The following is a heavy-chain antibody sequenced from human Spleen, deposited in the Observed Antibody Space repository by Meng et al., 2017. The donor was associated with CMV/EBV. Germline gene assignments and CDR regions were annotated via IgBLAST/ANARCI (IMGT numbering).Heavy chain of an antibody. CDR1: GGSFSGYY. D-gene: IGHD5-18*01. Sequence: YGGSFSGYYWNWIRQSPGKGLEWIGEINHSGNTNYSPSLKSRVTISVDTSKNQFFLKLSSVTAADTALYYCARELKGGYRYSFSFDSWGQGTLVTVSS. V-gene: IGHV4-34*01. CDR2: INHSGNT. CDR3: ARELKGGYRYSFSFDS. J-gene: IGHJ4*02.